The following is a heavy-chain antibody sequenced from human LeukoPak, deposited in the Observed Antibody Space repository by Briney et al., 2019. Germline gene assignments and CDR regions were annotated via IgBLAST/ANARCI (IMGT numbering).Heavy chain of an antibody. V-gene: IGHV3-23*01. Sequence: GASLRLSCAASGFTFNNYAMSWVRQAPGKGLEWVSLIRGSTYYADSVKGRFTISRDNSQNTLYLQMDSLRAEDTALYYCAKDLGGSTDYWGQGTLVTVSS. CDR1: GFTFNNYA. D-gene: IGHD5-12*01. CDR3: AKDLGGSTDY. CDR2: IRGST. J-gene: IGHJ4*02.